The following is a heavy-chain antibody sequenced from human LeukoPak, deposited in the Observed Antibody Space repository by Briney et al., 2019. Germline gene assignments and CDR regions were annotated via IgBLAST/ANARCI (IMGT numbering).Heavy chain of an antibody. CDR2: IYHSGST. D-gene: IGHD1-7*01. J-gene: IGHJ4*02. V-gene: IGHV4-30-2*01. Sequence: SQTLSLTCTVSGDSISSGGYYWSWIRQPPGKGLEWIGYIYHSGSTYYNPSLKSRVTISVDRPKNQFSLNLSSVTAADTAVYYCARGHHGTGTIWDYWGQGTLVTVSS. CDR1: GDSISSGGYY. CDR3: ARGHHGTGTIWDY.